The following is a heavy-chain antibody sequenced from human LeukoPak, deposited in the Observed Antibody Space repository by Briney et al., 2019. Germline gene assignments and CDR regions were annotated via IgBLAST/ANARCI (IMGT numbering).Heavy chain of an antibody. D-gene: IGHD3-22*01. CDR1: GDSINSLDL. CDR2: MYLSGTT. J-gene: IGHJ4*02. CDR3: AGLVGRYSSGLYYYYFDY. V-gene: IGHV4-4*02. Sequence: SETLSLTCTVSGDSINSLDLWSWVRQPPGKGLEWIGEMYLSGTTHSNPSVKSRVTISIDKPKNQFFLNLSSVTAADTAVYYCAGLVGRYSSGLYYYYFDYWGQGTLVTASS.